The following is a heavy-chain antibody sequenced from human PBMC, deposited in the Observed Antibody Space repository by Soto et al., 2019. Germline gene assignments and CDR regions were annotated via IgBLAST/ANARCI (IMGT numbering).Heavy chain of an antibody. V-gene: IGHV1-18*04. Sequence: QVQLVQSGAEVKKPGASVKVSCKASGYTFTSYGISWVRQAPGQGLEWMGWISVYNGNTDYAQKFKGRVTMNTDTSTSTAYMELRSLRADDTAVYYCATSYDSGFDPWGQGTLVTVSS. CDR1: GYTFTSYG. CDR3: ATSYDSGFDP. CDR2: ISVYNGNT. D-gene: IGHD5-12*01. J-gene: IGHJ5*02.